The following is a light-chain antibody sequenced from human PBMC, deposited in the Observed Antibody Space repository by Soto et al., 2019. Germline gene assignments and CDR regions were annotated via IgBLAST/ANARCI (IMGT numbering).Light chain of an antibody. CDR1: QTISSSW. V-gene: IGKV1-5*03. J-gene: IGKJ1*01. Sequence: DIQMTQSPTTLSASVGDRVTIACRASQTISSSWLAWYQQKPGKAPKVLIYKASTLESGVPSRFSGSGSGTEFTLTISSLKTDDLATYYCQQYNSYSSWPFGQGTKV. CDR3: QQYNSYSSWP. CDR2: KAS.